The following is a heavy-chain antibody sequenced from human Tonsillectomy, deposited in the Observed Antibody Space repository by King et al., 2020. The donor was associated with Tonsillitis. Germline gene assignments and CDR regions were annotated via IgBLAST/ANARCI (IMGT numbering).Heavy chain of an antibody. CDR3: ARDSVQVWLRTYYYYGVDV. D-gene: IGHD5-18*01. V-gene: IGHV6-1*01. CDR2: TYYRSKWYN. Sequence: VQLQQSGPGLVKPSQTLSLTCAISGDSVSSNSAAWNWIRQSPSRGLEWLGRTYYRSKWYNDYAVSVKSRITINPDTSKNQFSLQLNSVTPEDTAVYYCARDSVQVWLRTYYYYGVDVWGQGTTVTVSS. J-gene: IGHJ6*02. CDR1: GDSVSSNSAA.